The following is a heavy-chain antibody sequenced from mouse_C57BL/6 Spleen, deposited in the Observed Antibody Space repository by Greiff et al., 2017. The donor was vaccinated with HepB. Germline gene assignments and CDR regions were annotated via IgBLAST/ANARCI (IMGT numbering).Heavy chain of an antibody. CDR1: GYAFSSSW. CDR2: IYPGDGDT. CDR3: ARQYYVSSDYFDY. V-gene: IGHV1-82*01. Sequence: VQLQQSGPELVKPGASVKISCKASGYAFSSSWMNWVKQRPGKGLEWIGRIYPGDGDTNYNGKFKGKATLTADKSSSTAYMQLSSLTSEDSAVYFCARQYYVSSDYFDYWGQGTTLTVSS. D-gene: IGHD1-1*01. J-gene: IGHJ2*01.